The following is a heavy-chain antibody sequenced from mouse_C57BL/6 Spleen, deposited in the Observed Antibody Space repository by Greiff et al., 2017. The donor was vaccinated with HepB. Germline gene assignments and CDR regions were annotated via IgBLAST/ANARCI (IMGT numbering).Heavy chain of an antibody. V-gene: IGHV14-3*01. CDR3: SRPSYYDYDGGFAY. CDR2: IDPANGNT. J-gene: IGHJ3*01. Sequence: VQLQQSVAELVRPGASVKLSCTASGFNIKNTYMHWVKQRPEQGLEWIGRIDPANGNTKYAPKFQGKAPITADTSSNTAYLQLSSLTSEDTSIYYCSRPSYYDYDGGFAYWGQGTLVTVSA. CDR1: GFNIKNTY. D-gene: IGHD2-4*01.